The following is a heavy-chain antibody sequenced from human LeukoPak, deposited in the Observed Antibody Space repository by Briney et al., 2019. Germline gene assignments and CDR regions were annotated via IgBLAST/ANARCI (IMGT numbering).Heavy chain of an antibody. Sequence: GGSLRLSCAASGFTFSSYGMHWVRRAPGKGLEWVAVISYDGSNKYYADSVKGRFTISRDNSKNTLYLQMNSLRAEDTAVYYCAKGGSMIVVVTTFDYWGQGTLVTVSS. D-gene: IGHD3-22*01. V-gene: IGHV3-30*18. CDR3: AKGGSMIVVVTTFDY. CDR1: GFTFSSYG. CDR2: ISYDGSNK. J-gene: IGHJ4*02.